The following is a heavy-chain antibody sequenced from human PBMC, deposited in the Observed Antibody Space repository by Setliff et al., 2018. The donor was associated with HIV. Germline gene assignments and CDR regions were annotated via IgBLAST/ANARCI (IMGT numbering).Heavy chain of an antibody. CDR3: ARAIAVAGTHLDY. J-gene: IGHJ4*02. D-gene: IGHD6-19*01. CDR2: IYYSGST. Sequence: PSETLSLTCTVSGGSISSSSYHWGWIRQPPGKGLEWIGSIYYSGSTYYNPSLKSRVTISVDTSKNQFSLKLSSVTAADTAVYYCARAIAVAGTHLDYWGQGTLVTVSS. V-gene: IGHV4-39*01. CDR1: GGSISSSSYH.